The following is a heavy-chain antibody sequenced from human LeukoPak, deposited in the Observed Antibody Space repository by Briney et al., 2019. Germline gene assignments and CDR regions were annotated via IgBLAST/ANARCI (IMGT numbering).Heavy chain of an antibody. CDR2: IYPGDSDT. J-gene: IGHJ4*02. CDR3: ARPSGKYYYGSGSYYPFDY. V-gene: IGHV5-51*01. Sequence: GESLKISCKGSGYSFTSYWIGWVRPMPGKGLEWMGIIYPGDSDTRYSPSFQGQVTISADKSISTAYLQWSSLKASDTAMYYCARPSGKYYYGSGSYYPFDYWGQGTLVTVSS. D-gene: IGHD3-10*01. CDR1: GYSFTSYW.